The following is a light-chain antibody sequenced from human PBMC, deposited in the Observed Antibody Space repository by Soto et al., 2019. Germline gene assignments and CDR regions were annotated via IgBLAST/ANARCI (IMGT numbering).Light chain of an antibody. CDR1: GSNIGSNA. CDR3: ATCDDGLNGYV. J-gene: IGLJ1*01. Sequence: QPVLTQPPSASGTPGQRITISGSGSGSNIGSNAVTWYPQLPRTAPRLLIYTNSQRPSGVPERFFGSKSGTSASLAITGLQSGDEADYYCATCDDGLNGYVFGTGTKVTVL. V-gene: IGLV1-44*01. CDR2: TNS.